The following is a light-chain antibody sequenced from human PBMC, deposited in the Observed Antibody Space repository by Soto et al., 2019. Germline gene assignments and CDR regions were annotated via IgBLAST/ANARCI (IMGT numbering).Light chain of an antibody. CDR2: EVS. CDR1: SSDVGGHNF. J-gene: IGLJ3*02. CDR3: AVWDDSLTGLWV. V-gene: IGLV2-8*01. Sequence: QSALTQPPSASGSPGQSVTISCTGSSSDVGGHNFVSWYQQHPGKAPKLIIYEVSKRPAGVPDRFSGSKSGTSASLAISGLQSEDEADYYCAVWDDSLTGLWVFGGGTKLTVL.